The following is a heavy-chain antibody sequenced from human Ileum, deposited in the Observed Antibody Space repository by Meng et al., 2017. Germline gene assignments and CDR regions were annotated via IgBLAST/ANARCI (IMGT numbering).Heavy chain of an antibody. V-gene: IGHV3-21*01. CDR2: ISDTSRYI. D-gene: IGHD6-6*01. CDR1: GFTFGSYV. CDR3: ARAFYTTSSAED. J-gene: IGHJ4*02. Sequence: GESLKISCAASGFTFGSYVMAWVRQAPGKGLEWVSSISDTSRYIDYADSVKGRFTVSRDNAKASVFLQMDSLTAEDTAVYYCARAFYTTSSAEDWGQGTLVTVSS.